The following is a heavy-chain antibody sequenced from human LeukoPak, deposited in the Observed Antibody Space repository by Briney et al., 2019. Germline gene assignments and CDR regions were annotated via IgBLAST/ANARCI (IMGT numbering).Heavy chain of an antibody. J-gene: IGHJ5*02. D-gene: IGHD4-17*01. Sequence: KASETLSLTCTVSGGSISSSSYYWGWIRQPPGKGLEWIGEINHSGSTNYNPSLKSRVTISVDTSKNQFSLKLSSVTAADTAVYYCARGPYTIYGDYVFINWFDPWGQGTLVTVSS. CDR1: GGSISSSSYY. CDR3: ARGPYTIYGDYVFINWFDP. V-gene: IGHV4-39*01. CDR2: INHSGST.